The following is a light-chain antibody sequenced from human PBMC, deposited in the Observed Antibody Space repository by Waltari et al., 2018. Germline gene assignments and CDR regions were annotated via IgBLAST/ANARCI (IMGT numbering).Light chain of an antibody. Sequence: QSALTQPRSVSGSPGQSVTISCTGTSSDVGGYNYVPWYQHHPGKAPKLSIYDVTNRPSGVPDRFSASKSDNTASLTISGLQAEDEADYYCCSYAGSITFWVFGGGTKLTVL. CDR1: SSDVGGYNY. V-gene: IGLV2-11*01. J-gene: IGLJ3*02. CDR3: CSYAGSITFWV. CDR2: DVT.